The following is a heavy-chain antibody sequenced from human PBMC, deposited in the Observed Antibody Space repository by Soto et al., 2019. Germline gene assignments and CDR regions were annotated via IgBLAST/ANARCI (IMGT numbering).Heavy chain of an antibody. V-gene: IGHV4-61*01. J-gene: IGHJ5*02. CDR1: GGSVSSDSYF. CDR3: AQIIVEVTDHL. CDR2: ISYTGDT. D-gene: IGHD1-26*01. Sequence: SETLSLTCAVSGGSVSSDSYFWTWIRQPPGKGLEWIAYISYTGDTNYNPSLKSPVTISVDTSTNQFCLTLTSVTAADTAVYFCAQIIVEVTDHLCDQGFLLTVSS.